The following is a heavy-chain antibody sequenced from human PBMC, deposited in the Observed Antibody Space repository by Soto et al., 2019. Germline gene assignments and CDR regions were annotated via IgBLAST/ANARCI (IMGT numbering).Heavy chain of an antibody. J-gene: IGHJ6*02. Sequence: GESLKISCAASGFTFSSYGMHWVRQAPGKGLEWVALISYDGSNKNYADSVKGRFTISRDNSKSTLYLQMNSLRAEDTAVYFCAKDRYYDSWSAPRYYGMDVWGQGTTVTVSS. CDR2: ISYDGSNK. V-gene: IGHV3-30*18. CDR1: GFTFSSYG. D-gene: IGHD3-3*01. CDR3: AKDRYYDSWSAPRYYGMDV.